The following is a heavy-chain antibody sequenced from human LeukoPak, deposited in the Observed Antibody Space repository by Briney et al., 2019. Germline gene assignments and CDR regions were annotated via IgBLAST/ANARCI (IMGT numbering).Heavy chain of an antibody. CDR2: ISGSGGST. Sequence: GGSLRLSCAASGFTFSSYSMNWVRQAPGKGLEWVSAISGSGGSTYYADSVKGRFTISRDNSKNTLYLQMNSLRAEDTAVYYCAKDSGDALFYYYYYMDVWGKGTTVTVSS. CDR1: GFTFSSYS. V-gene: IGHV3-23*01. CDR3: AKDSGDALFYYYYYMDV. J-gene: IGHJ6*03. D-gene: IGHD4-17*01.